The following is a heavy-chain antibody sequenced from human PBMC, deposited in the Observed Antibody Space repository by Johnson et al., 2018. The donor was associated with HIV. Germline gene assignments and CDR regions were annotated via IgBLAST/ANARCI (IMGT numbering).Heavy chain of an antibody. V-gene: IGHV3-30*02. D-gene: IGHD6-6*01. CDR3: AKAGPREYSSSLDAFDI. CDR2: IRYDGNNK. CDR1: GFTFSSYG. Sequence: QVQLVESGGGVVQPGGSLRLSCAASGFTFSSYGMHWVRQAPGKGLEWVAFIRYDGNNKYYADSVTGRFTISRENSKNTGYLKMNSLRAEDTAFYYCAKAGPREYSSSLDAFDIWGQGTMVTVSS. J-gene: IGHJ3*02.